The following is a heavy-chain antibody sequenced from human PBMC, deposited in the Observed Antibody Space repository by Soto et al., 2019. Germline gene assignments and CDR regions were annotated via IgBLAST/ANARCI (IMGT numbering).Heavy chain of an antibody. CDR3: ARGRRYYYDSSGYYPYFDY. CDR2: INHSGST. V-gene: IGHV4-34*01. J-gene: IGHJ4*02. Sequence: SETLSLTCAVYGGSFSGYYWSWIRQPPGKGLEWIGEINHSGSTNHNPSLKSRVTISVDTSKNQFSLKLSSVTAADTAVYYCARGRRYYYDSSGYYPYFDYWGQGTLVTVSS. D-gene: IGHD3-22*01. CDR1: GGSFSGYY.